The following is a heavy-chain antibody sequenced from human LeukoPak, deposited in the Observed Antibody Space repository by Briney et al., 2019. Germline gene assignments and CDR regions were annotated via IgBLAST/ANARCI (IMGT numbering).Heavy chain of an antibody. V-gene: IGHV3-30-3*01. CDR3: ARIGYSSSWSGDY. Sequence: GGSLRLSCVVSGFTFNRCWMNWVRQAPGKGLAWVALISSDGSNEYYADSVKGRFSISRDNSKNTLYLQMNSLRAEDTAVYYCARIGYSSSWSGDYWGQGTLVTVSS. J-gene: IGHJ4*02. D-gene: IGHD6-13*01. CDR2: ISSDGSNE. CDR1: GFTFNRCW.